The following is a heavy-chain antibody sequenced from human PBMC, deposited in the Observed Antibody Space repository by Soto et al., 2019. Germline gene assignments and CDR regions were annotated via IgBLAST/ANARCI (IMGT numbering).Heavy chain of an antibody. J-gene: IGHJ6*03. V-gene: IGHV4-34*01. D-gene: IGHD2-2*01. CDR2: INHRGRT. CDR1: GGSFSGYY. Sequence: SETLSLTCAVYGGSFSGYYWSWIRQPPGKGLEWIGEINHRGRTKYNPSKKSRVTISVDTSKNKLSLKISSVTAADTAVYYCARGLKYCSSTSCPHYYYYYYMDVWGKGTTVT. CDR3: ARGLKYCSSTSCPHYYYYYYMDV.